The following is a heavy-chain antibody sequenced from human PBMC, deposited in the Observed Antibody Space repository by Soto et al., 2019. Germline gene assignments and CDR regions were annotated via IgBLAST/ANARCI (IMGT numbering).Heavy chain of an antibody. CDR2: IYYSVST. D-gene: IGHD6-19*01. CDR3: ARVVAVAGTGSDYYYGMDV. Sequence: SETLSLTCTVSGGSISSYYWSWIRQPPGKGLEWIGYIYYSVSTNYNPSLKSRVTISVDTSKNQFSLKLSSVTAADTAVYYCARVVAVAGTGSDYYYGMDVWGQGTTVTVSS. J-gene: IGHJ6*02. V-gene: IGHV4-59*08. CDR1: GGSISSYY.